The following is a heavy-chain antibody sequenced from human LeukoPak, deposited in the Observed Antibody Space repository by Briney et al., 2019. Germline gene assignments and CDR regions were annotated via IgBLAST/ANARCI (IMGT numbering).Heavy chain of an antibody. V-gene: IGHV4-34*01. J-gene: IGHJ4*02. CDR1: GGSFSGYY. CDR2: INHSGST. Sequence: SETLSLTCAVYGGSFSGYYWSWIRQPPGKGLEWIGEINHSGSTNYNPSLKSRVTISVDTSKNQFSLKLSSVTAADTAVYYCTRATYYYDSSGFDYWGQGTLVTVSS. D-gene: IGHD3-22*01. CDR3: TRATYYYDSSGFDY.